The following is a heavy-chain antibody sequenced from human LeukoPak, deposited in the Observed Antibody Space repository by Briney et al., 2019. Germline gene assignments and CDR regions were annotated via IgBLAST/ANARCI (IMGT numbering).Heavy chain of an antibody. D-gene: IGHD6-13*01. Sequence: PGGSLRLSCAASGFTFSNYVMSWVRQAPGKGLEWVSTISGSGSSTNYAASVRGRFTVSRDISKNTLYLQMSSLRVEDTAVYYCAKGKRQLVLTDFDYWGQGTLVTVSS. CDR3: AKGKRQLVLTDFDY. CDR2: ISGSGSST. V-gene: IGHV3-23*01. J-gene: IGHJ4*02. CDR1: GFTFSNYV.